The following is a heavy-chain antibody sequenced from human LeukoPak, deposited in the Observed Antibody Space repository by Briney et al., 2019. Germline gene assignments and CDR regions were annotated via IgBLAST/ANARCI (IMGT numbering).Heavy chain of an antibody. CDR1: GFTFSSYG. D-gene: IGHD2-2*01. Sequence: PGGSLRLSCAASGFTFSSYGMHWDRQAPGKGLEWVAVISYDGSNKYYADSVKGRFTISRDNSKNTLYLQMNSLRAEDTAVYYCARDGDLGCSSTSCFYYYYGMDVWGQGTTVTVSS. CDR2: ISYDGSNK. CDR3: ARDGDLGCSSTSCFYYYYGMDV. J-gene: IGHJ6*02. V-gene: IGHV3-30*03.